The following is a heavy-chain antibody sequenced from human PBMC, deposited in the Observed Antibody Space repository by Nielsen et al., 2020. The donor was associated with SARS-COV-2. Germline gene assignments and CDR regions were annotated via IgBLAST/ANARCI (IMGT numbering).Heavy chain of an antibody. CDR2: FIPIFGSP. J-gene: IGHJ1*01. CDR1: GGTFRSYA. CDR3: ARTRGDILTDFTY. D-gene: IGHD3-9*01. Sequence: SVKVSCKASGGTFRSYAISWVRQAPGQGLEWMGGFIPIFGSPNYPQKFLGRVTITADRSTSTAYLELSSLRSEDTAVYYCARTRGDILTDFTYWGQGSLVTVSS. V-gene: IGHV1-69*06.